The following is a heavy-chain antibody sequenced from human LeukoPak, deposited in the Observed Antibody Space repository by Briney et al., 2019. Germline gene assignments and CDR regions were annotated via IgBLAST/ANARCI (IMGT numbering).Heavy chain of an antibody. CDR2: ISGGGVST. Sequence: PGGSLRLSCAASGFTFSSYGMSWVRQAPGKGLEWVSGISGGGVSTYYADSVKGRFTISRDNSKNTLYLQMNSLRAEDTAVYYCAKGMVRGVITLFDYWGQGTLVTVSS. J-gene: IGHJ4*02. CDR3: AKGMVRGVITLFDY. V-gene: IGHV3-23*01. D-gene: IGHD3-10*01. CDR1: GFTFSSYG.